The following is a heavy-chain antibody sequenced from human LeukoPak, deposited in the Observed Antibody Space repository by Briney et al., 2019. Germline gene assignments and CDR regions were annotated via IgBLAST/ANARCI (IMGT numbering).Heavy chain of an antibody. V-gene: IGHV3-7*01. CDR2: IKKDGSEK. J-gene: IGHJ6*03. CDR3: GRSWIDIDV. CDR1: GFTFNKAW. D-gene: IGHD2-2*03. Sequence: GGSLRLSCAASGFTFNKAWMSWVRQAPGKGLEWVANIKKDGSEKYYVDSMKGRFTISRDNAKNLLYLQMNSLRAEDTAVYYCGRSWIDIDVWGKGTTVTVSS.